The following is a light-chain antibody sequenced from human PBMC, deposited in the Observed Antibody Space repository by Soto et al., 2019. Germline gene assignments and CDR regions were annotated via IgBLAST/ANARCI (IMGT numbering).Light chain of an antibody. Sequence: EVVMTQFPDTLSVSPGERATLSCRASQYVTTNLAWYQQRPGQAPRLLIYGASTRATGIPARFSGSGSGRDFELTISSLQSEDFAVYYCQQRGKWPSTFGPGTKVEMK. CDR3: QQRGKWPST. J-gene: IGKJ2*02. V-gene: IGKV3-15*01. CDR2: GAS. CDR1: QYVTTN.